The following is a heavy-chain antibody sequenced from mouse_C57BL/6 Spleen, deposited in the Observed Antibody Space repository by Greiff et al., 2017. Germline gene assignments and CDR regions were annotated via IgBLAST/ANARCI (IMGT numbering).Heavy chain of an antibody. CDR2: IYPSDSET. D-gene: IGHD1-3*01. J-gene: IGHJ1*03. CDR1: GYTFTSYW. Sequence: QVQLQQPGAELVRPGSSVKLSCKASGYTFTSYWMDWVKQRPGQGLEWIGNIYPSDSETHYNQKFKDKATLTVDKSSSTAYMQLSSLTSEDSAVYYCARRTNVHWYFDVWGTGTTVTVSS. V-gene: IGHV1-61*01. CDR3: ARRTNVHWYFDV.